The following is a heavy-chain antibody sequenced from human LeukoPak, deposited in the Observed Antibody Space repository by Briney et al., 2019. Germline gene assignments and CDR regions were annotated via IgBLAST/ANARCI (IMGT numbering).Heavy chain of an antibody. D-gene: IGHD2-2*01. CDR1: CDSFSSYY. CDR3: GRLVVPAARNSYFDY. Sequence: SETLSLTCTVSCDSFSSYYWSWIRQPPGKGLEWIGYIYYSGSPNYNPSLKSRVTISVDTSKNQFSLKLSSVTAEDTAVYYCGRLVVPAARNSYFDYWGQGTLVTVSS. CDR2: IYYSGSP. J-gene: IGHJ4*02. V-gene: IGHV4-59*08.